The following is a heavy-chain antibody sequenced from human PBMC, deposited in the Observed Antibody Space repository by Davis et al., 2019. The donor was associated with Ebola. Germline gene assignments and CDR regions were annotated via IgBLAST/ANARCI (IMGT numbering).Heavy chain of an antibody. CDR1: GGSISSSSYY. J-gene: IGHJ6*02. CDR3: ARLPLWLYYYYGMDV. V-gene: IGHV4-39*01. D-gene: IGHD2-21*01. Sequence: SETLSLTCTVSGGSISSSSYYWGWIRQPPGKGLEWIGSIYYSGSTYYNPSLKSRVTISVDTSKNQFSLKLSSVTAADTAVYYCARLPLWLYYYYGMDVWGQGTTVTVSS. CDR2: IYYSGST.